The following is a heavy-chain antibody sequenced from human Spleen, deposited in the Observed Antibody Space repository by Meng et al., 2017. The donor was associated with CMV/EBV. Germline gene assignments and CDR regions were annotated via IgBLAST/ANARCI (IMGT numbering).Heavy chain of an antibody. V-gene: IGHV3-74*01. J-gene: IGHJ4*02. CDR2: ISSDGSSR. CDR1: GFPFRMYW. CDR3: ARDIDFEDY. D-gene: IGHD3-3*01. Sequence: LACAASGFPFRMYWIDWVRQVPGKRLVWVARISSDGSSRDYADSVKGRFTTSRDNAKNTVHLQMNSLRAEDTAVYYCARDIDFEDYWGQGTLVTVSS.